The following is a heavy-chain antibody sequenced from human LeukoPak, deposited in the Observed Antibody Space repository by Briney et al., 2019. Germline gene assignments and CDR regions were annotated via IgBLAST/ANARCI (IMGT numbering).Heavy chain of an antibody. CDR1: GVSISSSNSY. Sequence: SETLSLTCTVSGVSISSSNSYWGWLRQPPGKGLEWIGSIYYTGNTYYNASLKSRVTISIDTSKDQISLRLTSVTATDTAMYYCARQTGSGLFTLPGGQGTLVTVSS. J-gene: IGHJ4*02. CDR2: IYYTGNT. CDR3: ARQTGSGLFTLP. V-gene: IGHV4-39*01. D-gene: IGHD3/OR15-3a*01.